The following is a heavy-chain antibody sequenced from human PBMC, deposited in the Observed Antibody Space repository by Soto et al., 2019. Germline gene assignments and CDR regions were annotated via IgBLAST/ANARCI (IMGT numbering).Heavy chain of an antibody. CDR1: GGSISSSNW. CDR2: IYHSGST. V-gene: IGHV4-4*02. Sequence: QVQLQESGPGLVKPSGTLCLSCTVSGGSISSSNWWSWVRQPPGKGLEWIGEIYHSGSTNYNPSLKSRVTISVDKSKNQFSLKLSSVTAADTAVYYCARSPDSSGYYPRRYYYGMDVWGQRTTVTVSS. D-gene: IGHD3-22*01. J-gene: IGHJ6*02. CDR3: ARSPDSSGYYPRRYYYGMDV.